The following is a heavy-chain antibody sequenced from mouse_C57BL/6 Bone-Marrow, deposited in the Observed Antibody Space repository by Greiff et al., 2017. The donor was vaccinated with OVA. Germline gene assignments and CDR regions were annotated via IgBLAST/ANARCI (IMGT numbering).Heavy chain of an antibody. CDR1: GYTFTSYG. V-gene: IGHV1-81*01. D-gene: IGHD1-1*01. CDR3: ARSSEGSRWYFDV. CDR2: IYPRSGNT. Sequence: SGAELARPGASVKLSCKASGYTFTSYGISWVKQRTGQGLEWIGEIYPRSGNTYYNEKFKGKATLTADKSSSTAYMELRSLTSEDSAVYFCARSSEGSRWYFDVWGTGTTVTVSS. J-gene: IGHJ1*03.